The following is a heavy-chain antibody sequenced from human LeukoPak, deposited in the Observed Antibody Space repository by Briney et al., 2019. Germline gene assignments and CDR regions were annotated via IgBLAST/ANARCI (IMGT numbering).Heavy chain of an antibody. CDR1: GGTFSSYA. V-gene: IGHV1-69*04. CDR3: AREMSSSWYGRGNWLDP. Sequence: ASVKVSCKASGGTFSSYAISWVRQAPGQGLEWMGRIIPILGIANYAQKFQGRVTITADKSTSTAYMELSSLRSEDTAVYYCAREMSSSWYGRGNWLDPWGQGTLVTVSS. D-gene: IGHD6-13*01. CDR2: IIPILGIA. J-gene: IGHJ5*02.